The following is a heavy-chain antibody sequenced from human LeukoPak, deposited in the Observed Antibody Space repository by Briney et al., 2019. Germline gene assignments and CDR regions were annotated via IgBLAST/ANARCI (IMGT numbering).Heavy chain of an antibody. V-gene: IGHV3-7*05. CDR3: VRYSDNFYSYEY. CDR2: IKGDGSEK. Sequence: GGSLRLSCAASGFTFSSHWMTWVRQAPGKGLGWVVNIKGDGSEKYYVDSVRGRSTISRDNAKDSLSLQMDSLTAEDTAVYYCVRYSDNFYSYEYWGQGNLVTVSS. CDR1: GFTFSSHW. J-gene: IGHJ4*02. D-gene: IGHD1-26*01.